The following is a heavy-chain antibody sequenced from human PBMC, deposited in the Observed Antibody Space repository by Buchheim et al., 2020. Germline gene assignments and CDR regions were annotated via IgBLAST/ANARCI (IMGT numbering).Heavy chain of an antibody. CDR2: INNDGSSA. J-gene: IGHJ4*02. D-gene: IGHD5-12*01. Sequence: EVQLVESGGGLNQPGGSLRLSCAASGFAFRSYWMHWVRQAPGQGLVWVSRINNDGSSANYADSVKGRFTISRDNAQNTLSLQMNSLRAEDTAIYYWAREDHSGYDSFDYWGQGAL. CDR1: GFAFRSYW. CDR3: AREDHSGYDSFDY. V-gene: IGHV3-74*01.